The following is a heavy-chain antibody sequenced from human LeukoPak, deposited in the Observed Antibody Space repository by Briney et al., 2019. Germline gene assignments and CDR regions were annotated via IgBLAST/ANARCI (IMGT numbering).Heavy chain of an antibody. CDR3: ARGRAYDSSGYGNDY. V-gene: IGHV4-59*01. D-gene: IGHD3-22*01. Sequence: SETLSLTCTVSGGSISSYYWSWIRQPPGKGLEWIGYIYYSGSTNYNSSLKSRVIISVDTSKNQFSLKLSSVTAADTAVYYCARGRAYDSSGYGNDYWGQGTLVTVSS. CDR2: IYYSGST. J-gene: IGHJ4*02. CDR1: GGSISSYY.